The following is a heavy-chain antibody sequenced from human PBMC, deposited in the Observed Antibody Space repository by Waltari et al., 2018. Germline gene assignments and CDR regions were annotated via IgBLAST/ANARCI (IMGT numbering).Heavy chain of an antibody. Sequence: EVQLVESGGGLVQPGGSLRLSCAASGFTISHYWMGWVRQAPGKGLEWVAGIKEDGGRKDYVDSVKGRFTISRDNAKSTLYLQMNSLRAEDTAVFYCVRNRGWQQFDFWGQGTLVTVSS. CDR2: IKEDGGRK. V-gene: IGHV3-7*01. CDR1: GFTISHYW. D-gene: IGHD2-15*01. CDR3: VRNRGWQQFDF. J-gene: IGHJ4*02.